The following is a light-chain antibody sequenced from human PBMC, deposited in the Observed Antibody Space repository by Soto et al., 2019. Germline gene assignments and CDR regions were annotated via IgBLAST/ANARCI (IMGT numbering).Light chain of an antibody. CDR3: GSYTTTSTLV. V-gene: IGLV2-14*01. J-gene: IGLJ3*02. CDR1: NRDVGSYNL. CDR2: EIR. Sequence: QSALTQPPSVSGAPGQSITLACTGTNRDVGSYNLVSWYQQRPGEAPKLVISEIRNRPSGISYRFTGSKSGNTASLTISGLQAEDEADYYCGSYTTTSTLVFGGGTQLTVL.